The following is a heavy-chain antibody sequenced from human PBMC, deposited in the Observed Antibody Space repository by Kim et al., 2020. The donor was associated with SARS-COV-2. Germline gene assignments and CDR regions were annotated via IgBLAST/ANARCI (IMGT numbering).Heavy chain of an antibody. CDR1: GFTFSSYW. J-gene: IGHJ4*01. Sequence: GGSLRLSCAASGFTFSSYWTHWVRQAPGKGLEWVSHLNGDGRSTSYADSVKGRVTISRDNAKNTLYLQMNSLRAEDTAVYYCARRGGGSLDYLGHGSQGT. CDR2: LNGDGRST. V-gene: IGHV3-74*01. D-gene: IGHD1-1*01. CDR3: ARRGGGSLDY.